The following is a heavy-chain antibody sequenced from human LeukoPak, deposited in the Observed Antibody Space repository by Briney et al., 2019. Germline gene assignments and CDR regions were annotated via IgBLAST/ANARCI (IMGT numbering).Heavy chain of an antibody. Sequence: ASVKVSCKVSGYTFTAYYMHWVRQAPGQGLEWMGWINPHNGGTKYAQKFQGRVTMTRDTSISTAYMELSSLSSDDTAVYHCVRGPDYGGTIDYWGQGTLVTVSS. V-gene: IGHV1-2*02. CDR2: INPHNGGT. CDR1: GYTFTAYY. CDR3: VRGPDYGGTIDY. J-gene: IGHJ4*02. D-gene: IGHD4-23*01.